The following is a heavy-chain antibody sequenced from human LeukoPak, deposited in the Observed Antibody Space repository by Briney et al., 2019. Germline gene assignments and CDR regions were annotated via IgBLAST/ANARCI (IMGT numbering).Heavy chain of an antibody. Sequence: GPSVKLSCNSSASTFTGYYMHWVRRPPGQGLEWMGWINPNSGGTNYAQKFQGRVTMTRDTSISTAYMELSRLRSDDTAVYYCARANYGTIDYWGQGTLVTVSS. CDR3: ARANYGTIDY. V-gene: IGHV1-2*02. CDR1: ASTFTGYY. D-gene: IGHD4-17*01. J-gene: IGHJ4*02. CDR2: INPNSGGT.